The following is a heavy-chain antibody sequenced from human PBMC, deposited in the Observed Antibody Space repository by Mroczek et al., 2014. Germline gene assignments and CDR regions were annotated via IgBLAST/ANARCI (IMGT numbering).Heavy chain of an antibody. CDR2: ISSSSSTI. D-gene: IGHD2-21*02. V-gene: IGHV3-48*01. Sequence: ESGGGLVQPGGSLRLSCAASGFTFSSYSMNWVRQAPGKGLEWVSYISSSSSTIYYADSVKGRFTISRDNAKNSLYLQMNSLRAEDTAVYYCARDLLCGGDCYYIDYWGQGTLVTVSS. CDR3: ARDLLCGGDCYYIDY. J-gene: IGHJ4*02. CDR1: GFTFSSYS.